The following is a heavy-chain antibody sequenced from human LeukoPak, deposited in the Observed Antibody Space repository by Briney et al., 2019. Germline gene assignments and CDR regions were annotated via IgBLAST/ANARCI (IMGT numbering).Heavy chain of an antibody. Sequence: ASVKVSCKVSGYTLTGLSMHWVRQAPGKGLEWMGGFDPEDGETIYAQKFQGRVTMTGDTSTDTAYMKLSSLRSEDTAVYYCATDSLHDYGDSTAYFDYWGQGTLVTVYS. CDR1: GYTLTGLS. CDR3: ATDSLHDYGDSTAYFDY. V-gene: IGHV1-24*01. J-gene: IGHJ4*02. CDR2: FDPEDGET. D-gene: IGHD4-17*01.